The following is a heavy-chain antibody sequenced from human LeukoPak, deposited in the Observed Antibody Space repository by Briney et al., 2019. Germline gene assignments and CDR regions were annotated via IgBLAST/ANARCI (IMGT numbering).Heavy chain of an antibody. D-gene: IGHD2-21*02. J-gene: IGHJ6*02. CDR3: ARAETAGGYYGMDV. CDR2: MNPNSGNT. CDR1: GYTFTSYD. V-gene: IGHV1-8*01. Sequence: ASVKVSCKASGYTFTSYDINWVRQATGQGLEWMGWMNPNSGNTGYAQKFQGRVTMTRNTSISTAYMELSSLRSEDTAVYYCARAETAGGYYGMDVWGQGTTVTVSS.